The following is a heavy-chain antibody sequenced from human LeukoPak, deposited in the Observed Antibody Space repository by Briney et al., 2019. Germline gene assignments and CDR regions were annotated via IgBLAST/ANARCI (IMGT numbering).Heavy chain of an antibody. D-gene: IGHD2-2*03. CDR3: AKDLDIVVVPAAMRLRENYFDY. CDR1: GFTFSSYG. J-gene: IGHJ4*02. V-gene: IGHV3-30*18. Sequence: GGSLRLSCAASGFTFSSYGMHWVRQAPGKVLEWVAVISYDGSNKYYADSVKGRFTISKDNSKNTLYLQMNSLRAEDTAVYYCAKDLDIVVVPAAMRLRENYFDYWGQGTLVTVSS. CDR2: ISYDGSNK.